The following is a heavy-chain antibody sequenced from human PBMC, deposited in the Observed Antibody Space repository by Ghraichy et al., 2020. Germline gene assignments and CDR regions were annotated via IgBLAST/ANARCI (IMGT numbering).Heavy chain of an antibody. D-gene: IGHD6-19*01. CDR3: ARHAPYGKYSSGWYAVEDGY. J-gene: IGHJ4*02. CDR2: IYPGDSDT. V-gene: IGHV5-51*01. Sequence: GESLNISCKGSGYSFTSYWIGWVRQMPGKGLEWMGIIYPGDSDTRYSPSFQGQVTISADKSISTAYLQWSSLKASDTAMYYCARHAPYGKYSSGWYAVEDGYWGQGTLVTVSS. CDR1: GYSFTSYW.